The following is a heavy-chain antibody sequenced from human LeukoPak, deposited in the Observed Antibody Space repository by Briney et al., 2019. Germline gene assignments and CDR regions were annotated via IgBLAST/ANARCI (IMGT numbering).Heavy chain of an antibody. D-gene: IGHD3-10*01. CDR3: ARVPRSPKGYYYGSGSYYSPVDY. Sequence: ASVKVSCKASGYTFTSYGISWVRQAPGQGLEWMGWISAYNGNANYAQKLQGRVTMTTDTSTSTAYMELRSLRSDDTAVYYCARVPRSPKGYYYGSGSYYSPVDYWGQGTLVTVSS. V-gene: IGHV1-18*01. CDR2: ISAYNGNA. CDR1: GYTFTSYG. J-gene: IGHJ4*02.